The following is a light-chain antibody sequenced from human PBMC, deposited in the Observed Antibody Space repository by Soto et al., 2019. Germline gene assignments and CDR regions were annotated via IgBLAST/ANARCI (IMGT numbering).Light chain of an antibody. CDR2: DAS. V-gene: IGKV3D-20*02. J-gene: IGKJ5*01. CDR1: QTVRNNY. CDR3: QQRSSWPPT. Sequence: EFVLTQSPGTQSLSPGGRATLSCRASQTVRNNYLAWYQQKPGQAPRLLIYDASSRVTGIPARFSGSGSGTDFTLTISSLEPEDFAVYYCQQRSSWPPTFGQGTRLEIK.